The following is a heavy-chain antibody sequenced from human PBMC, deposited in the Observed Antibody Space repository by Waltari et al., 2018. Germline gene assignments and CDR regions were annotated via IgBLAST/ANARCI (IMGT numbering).Heavy chain of an antibody. Sequence: QVQLVESGGGVVQPGRSLRLSCAASGFTFSSYAMHWVRQAPGQGLEWVAVISYDGSNKYYADSVKGLFTISRDNSKNTLYLQMNSLRAEDTAVYYCARDHVTIVVVFNYYGMDVWGQGTTVTVSS. J-gene: IGHJ6*02. CDR2: ISYDGSNK. CDR1: GFTFSSYA. D-gene: IGHD3-22*01. CDR3: ARDHVTIVVVFNYYGMDV. V-gene: IGHV3-30-3*01.